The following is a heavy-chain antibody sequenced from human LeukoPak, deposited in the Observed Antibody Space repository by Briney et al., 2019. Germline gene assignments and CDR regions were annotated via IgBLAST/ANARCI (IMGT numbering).Heavy chain of an antibody. CDR1: GFTFSSYG. CDR3: ARDFTVAGTEIDY. V-gene: IGHV3-33*08. Sequence: PGGSLRLSCAASGFTFSSYGMHWVRQAPGRGLEWVAVIWYDGSNKYYADFVKGRFTISRDNSKNTLYLQMNSLRAEDTAVYYCARDFTVAGTEIDYWGQGTLVTVSS. J-gene: IGHJ4*02. D-gene: IGHD6-19*01. CDR2: IWYDGSNK.